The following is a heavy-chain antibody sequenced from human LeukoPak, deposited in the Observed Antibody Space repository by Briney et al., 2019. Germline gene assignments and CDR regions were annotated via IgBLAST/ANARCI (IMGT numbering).Heavy chain of an antibody. J-gene: IGHJ3*02. Sequence: SETLSLTCAVYGGSFSGYYWSWIRQPPGKGLEWIGEINHSGSTNYNPPLKSRVTISVDTSKNQFSLKLSSVTAADTAVYYCARVPNCSSTSCYTEAFDIWGQGTMVTVSS. CDR1: GGSFSGYY. V-gene: IGHV4-34*01. CDR2: INHSGST. D-gene: IGHD2-2*02. CDR3: ARVPNCSSTSCYTEAFDI.